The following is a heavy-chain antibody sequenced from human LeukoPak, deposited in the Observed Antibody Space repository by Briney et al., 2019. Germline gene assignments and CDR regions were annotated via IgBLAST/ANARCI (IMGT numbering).Heavy chain of an antibody. CDR1: GASFSTNY. CDR3: ARLYQQSKWKYYYYYMDV. V-gene: IGHV4-59*01. Sequence: SETLSLTCSVSGASFSTNYWSWLRQPRGRGVEWIGYVFDSGRTNYNPSLTSRGNISVDTSTKQFSLRLSSVTAADTAVYYCARLYQQSKWKYYYYYMDVWGKGTAVTVSS. J-gene: IGHJ6*03. D-gene: IGHD1-1*01. CDR2: VFDSGRT.